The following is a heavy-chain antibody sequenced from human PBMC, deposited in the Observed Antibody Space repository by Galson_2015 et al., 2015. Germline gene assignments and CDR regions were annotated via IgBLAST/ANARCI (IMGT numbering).Heavy chain of an antibody. CDR3: ARRVYCSSTSCYSNTSNRHYGMDV. CDR2: IYPGESDT. Sequence: SGAEVIKPGESLLISCTGSGSGFPRYWIGWGRQMPGNGLEWMGIIYPGESDTRYRASFQGQATISADKSISTASLQWSSLKASDTAMYYCARRVYCSSTSCYSNTSNRHYGMDVWGQGTTVTVSS. CDR1: GSGFPRYW. D-gene: IGHD2-2*01. V-gene: IGHV5-51*01. J-gene: IGHJ6*02.